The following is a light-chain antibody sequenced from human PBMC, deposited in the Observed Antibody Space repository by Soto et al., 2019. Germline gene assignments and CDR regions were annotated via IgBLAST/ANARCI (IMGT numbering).Light chain of an antibody. CDR3: QQLHSHPIT. J-gene: IGKJ5*01. Sequence: DMQLTQSPPFLSASVGDSFTISCLAIQDMNTYIAWYQQKPGKAPKLLIYGESTLQSRVPSSFRGSESGAVFTLKISSMQPEDLATYYCQQLHSHPITFGQGTRLEI. CDR1: QDMNTY. CDR2: GES. V-gene: IGKV1-9*01.